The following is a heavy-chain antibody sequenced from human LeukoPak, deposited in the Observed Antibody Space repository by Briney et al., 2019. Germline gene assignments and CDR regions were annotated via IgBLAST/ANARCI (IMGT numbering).Heavy chain of an antibody. CDR1: GGSISSGRYY. V-gene: IGHV4-61*02. Sequence: SETLSLTCTVSGGSISSGRYYWSWIRQPAGKGLEWIGRIYTSGSTNYNPSLKSRVTISIDTSKNQFSLKLSSVTAADTAVYYCARAYYFGTENWFDPWGQGTLATVSS. D-gene: IGHD3-10*01. CDR3: ARAYYFGTENWFDP. CDR2: IYTSGST. J-gene: IGHJ5*02.